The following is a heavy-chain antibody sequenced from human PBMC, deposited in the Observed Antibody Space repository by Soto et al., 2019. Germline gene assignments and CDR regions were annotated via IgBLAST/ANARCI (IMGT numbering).Heavy chain of an antibody. J-gene: IGHJ4*02. CDR3: ARLEGAGTTGVGFDY. CDR1: GYSFTSYW. CDR2: IYPGDSDT. V-gene: IGHV5-51*01. Sequence: PGESLKISCKGSGYSFTSYWIGWVRQMPGKGLEWMGIIYPGDSDTRYSPSFQGQVTISADKSISTAYLQWSSLKASDTAMYYCARLEGAGTTGVGFDYWGQGTLVTVSS. D-gene: IGHD1-1*01.